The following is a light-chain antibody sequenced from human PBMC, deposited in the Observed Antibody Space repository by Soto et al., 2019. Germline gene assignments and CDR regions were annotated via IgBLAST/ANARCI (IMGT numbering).Light chain of an antibody. CDR1: SSDVGSYDL. V-gene: IGLV2-23*02. J-gene: IGLJ1*01. CDR3: YSYAGSNTYYV. Sequence: QSALTQPASVSGSPGQSIANSCTGTSSDVGSYDLVSWYQQHPVKAPKLIIYEVTKRPSGVSDRFSGSKSGNTASLTISGLQAEDEGDYYCYSYAGSNTYYVFGTGTKVTVL. CDR2: EVT.